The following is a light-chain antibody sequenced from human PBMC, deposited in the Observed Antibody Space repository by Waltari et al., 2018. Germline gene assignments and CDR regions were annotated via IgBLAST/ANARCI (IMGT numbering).Light chain of an antibody. CDR1: SSDVGSYNL. V-gene: IGLV2-23*02. Sequence: QSALTQPASVSGSPGQSITISCTGTSSDVGSYNLVSWYQQHPGKAPKPMIYEVSKRPSGVSNRLSGSKSGKTASLTISGLQAEDEADYYCCSYAGSSTISSVFGTGTKVTVL. J-gene: IGLJ1*01. CDR2: EVS. CDR3: CSYAGSSTISSV.